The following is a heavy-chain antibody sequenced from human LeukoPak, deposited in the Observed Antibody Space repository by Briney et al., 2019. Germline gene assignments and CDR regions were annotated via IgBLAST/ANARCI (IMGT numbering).Heavy chain of an antibody. V-gene: IGHV3-48*04. CDR1: GFTFSSYS. J-gene: IGHJ3*02. CDR3: ASPLTYYYDSSGDYYSVDAFDI. Sequence: GGSLRLPCAASGFTFSSYSMSWVRQAPGKGLEWVSYISSSISTIYYADSVKGRFTISRDNARNSLFLQMNSLRAEDTAVYYCASPLTYYYDSSGDYYSVDAFDIWGQGTMVTVSS. CDR2: ISSSISTI. D-gene: IGHD3-22*01.